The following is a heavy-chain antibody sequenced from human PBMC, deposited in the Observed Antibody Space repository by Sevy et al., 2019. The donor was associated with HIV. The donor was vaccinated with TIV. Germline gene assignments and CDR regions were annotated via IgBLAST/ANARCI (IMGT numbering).Heavy chain of an antibody. CDR2: ISFDGRNE. V-gene: IGHV3-30*04. Sequence: GGSLRLSCAASGFTFGNHAIHWVRQAPGKGLEWVAIISFDGRNEKYADSGKGRFTISRDNSKNTVYLQMTRLRTEDTAVYYCARDRCTDGVCFRSGYFDYWGQGTLVTVSS. J-gene: IGHJ4*01. CDR3: ARDRCTDGVCFRSGYFDY. CDR1: GFTFGNHA. D-gene: IGHD2-8*01.